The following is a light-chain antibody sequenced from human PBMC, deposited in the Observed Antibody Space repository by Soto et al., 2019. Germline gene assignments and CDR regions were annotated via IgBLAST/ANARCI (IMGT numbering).Light chain of an antibody. J-gene: IGKJ1*01. CDR1: QSVTTF. Sequence: DIQMPQSPSSLSSSVGDRVTITCRTSQSVTTFLNWYQQKTGEAPKLLIYRASTVQNGVPSRFIGDGDGADLALTTSSLEPEDFATYYCQQSYKSPWTFGQGTKV. CDR2: RAS. CDR3: QQSYKSPWT. V-gene: IGKV1-39*01.